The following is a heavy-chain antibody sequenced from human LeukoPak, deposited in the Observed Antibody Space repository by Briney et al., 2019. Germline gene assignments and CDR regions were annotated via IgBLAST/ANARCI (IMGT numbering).Heavy chain of an antibody. D-gene: IGHD2-15*01. V-gene: IGHV1-18*03. CDR3: ARDAPLYCSGGSCYRWGEVDY. CDR2: ISAYNGNT. Sequence: ASVKVSCKASGYTFTSYGISWVRQAPGQGLEWMGWISAYNGNTNYAQKLQGRVTMTTDTSTSTAYMELRSLRSDDMAVYYCARDAPLYCSGGSCYRWGEVDYWGQGTLVTVSS. J-gene: IGHJ4*02. CDR1: GYTFTSYG.